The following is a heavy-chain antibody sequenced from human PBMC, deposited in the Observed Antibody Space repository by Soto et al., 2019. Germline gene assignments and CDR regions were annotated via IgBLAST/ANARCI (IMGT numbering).Heavy chain of an antibody. V-gene: IGHV1-18*01. CDR3: MRDTIGGAGTQGDY. CDR2: ISAHNDNT. Sequence: QVPLVQSGSEVKKPGASVKVSCKASGYIFTNFGISWVRQAPGQGLEWMGWISAHNDNTNYAQRLQGRVTMTTDTSTSTAYMELRSLGSDDTAVYYCMRDTIGGAGTQGDYWGQGTLVTVSS. D-gene: IGHD3-10*01. CDR1: GYIFTNFG. J-gene: IGHJ4*02.